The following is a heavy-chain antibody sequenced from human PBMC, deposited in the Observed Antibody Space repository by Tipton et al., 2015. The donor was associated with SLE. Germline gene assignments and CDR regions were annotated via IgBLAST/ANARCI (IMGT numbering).Heavy chain of an antibody. CDR3: ARELAAAGRYFDL. D-gene: IGHD6-13*01. J-gene: IGHJ2*01. Sequence: GLVKPSETLSLTCTVSGGSISSHYWSWIRQPPGKGLEWIGYIYYSGSTNYNPSLKSRVTVSVDTSKNQFSLKLSSVTAADTAVYYCARELAAAGRYFDLWGRGTLVTVSS. CDR1: GGSISSHY. CDR2: IYYSGST. V-gene: IGHV4-59*11.